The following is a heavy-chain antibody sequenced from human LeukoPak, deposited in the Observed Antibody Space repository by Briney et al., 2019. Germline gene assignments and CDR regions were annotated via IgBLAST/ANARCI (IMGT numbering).Heavy chain of an antibody. CDR1: GFAFSSYW. CDR2: IRKDGSGE. D-gene: IGHD4-11*01. Sequence: GGSLRLSCSASGFAFSSYWMTWVRQAPGKGLEWVANIRKDGSGEHYVDSVEGRFTISRDNAKNSLYLQMNSLRAEDTAIYYCANEYSKGDVWGQGTTVTVSS. J-gene: IGHJ3*01. CDR3: ANEYSKGDV. V-gene: IGHV3-7*03.